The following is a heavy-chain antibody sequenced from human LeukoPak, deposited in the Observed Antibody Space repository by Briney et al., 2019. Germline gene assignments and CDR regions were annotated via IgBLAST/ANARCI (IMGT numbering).Heavy chain of an antibody. Sequence: GGSLRLSCAASRFTFRSYALSWVRQAPGKGLEWVSGISGSGGSTYYADSVKGRFTISRDNSKNTLYLQMNNLRAEDTAVYYCAKAKGVYYDILTGYYSFDYWGQGTLVTVSS. D-gene: IGHD3-9*01. CDR2: ISGSGGST. J-gene: IGHJ4*02. CDR3: AKAKGVYYDILTGYYSFDY. V-gene: IGHV3-23*01. CDR1: RFTFRSYA.